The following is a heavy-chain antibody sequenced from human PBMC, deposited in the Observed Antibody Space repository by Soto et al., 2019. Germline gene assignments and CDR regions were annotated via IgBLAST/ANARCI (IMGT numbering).Heavy chain of an antibody. Sequence: PGGSLRLSCAASGFTFSSYGMHWVRQAPGKGLEWVAVISYDGSNKYYADSVKGRFTISRDNSKNTLYLQMNSLRAEDTAVYYCATPRAYLGYWGQGTLVTVSS. J-gene: IGHJ4*02. CDR2: ISYDGSNK. V-gene: IGHV3-30*03. CDR1: GFTFSSYG. CDR3: ATPRAYLGY.